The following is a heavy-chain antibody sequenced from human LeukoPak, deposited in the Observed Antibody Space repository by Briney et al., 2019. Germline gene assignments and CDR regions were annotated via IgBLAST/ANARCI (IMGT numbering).Heavy chain of an antibody. J-gene: IGHJ6*02. Sequence: GASVKVSCKASGYTFTSYVISWVRQAPGQGLEWMGRIIPILGIANYAQKFQGRVTITADKSTSTAYMELSSLRSEDTAVYYCARAARGYSYGYSTRYYYGMDVWGQGTAVTVSS. V-gene: IGHV1-69*04. CDR1: GYTFTSYV. CDR2: IIPILGIA. CDR3: ARAARGYSYGYSTRYYYGMDV. D-gene: IGHD5-18*01.